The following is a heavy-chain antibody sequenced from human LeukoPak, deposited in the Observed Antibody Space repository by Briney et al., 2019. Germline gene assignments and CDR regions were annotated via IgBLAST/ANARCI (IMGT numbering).Heavy chain of an antibody. V-gene: IGHV3-33*01. CDR1: GFTFSSYG. CDR2: IWYDGSNK. Sequence: GRSLRLSCAASGFTFSSYGMHWVRQAPGKGLEWVAVIWYDGSNKYYADSVKGRFTISRDNSKNTLYLQTNSLRAEDTAVYYCARDHGCSSTSCYVAYYGMDVWGKGTTVTVSS. J-gene: IGHJ6*04. CDR3: ARDHGCSSTSCYVAYYGMDV. D-gene: IGHD2-2*01.